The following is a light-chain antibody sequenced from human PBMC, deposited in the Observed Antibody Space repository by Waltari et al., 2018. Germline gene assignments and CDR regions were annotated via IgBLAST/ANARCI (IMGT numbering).Light chain of an antibody. CDR1: QSVGSN. Sequence: IVMTQSPATLSMSPGERATLSCRASQSVGSNLAWYHQKPGQAPRLLIYGASTRATGIPARFSGSGSGTQFALTISSLQSEDFAVYYCQHYNSWPLTFGGGTKVEIK. CDR2: GAS. CDR3: QHYNSWPLT. V-gene: IGKV3-15*01. J-gene: IGKJ4*01.